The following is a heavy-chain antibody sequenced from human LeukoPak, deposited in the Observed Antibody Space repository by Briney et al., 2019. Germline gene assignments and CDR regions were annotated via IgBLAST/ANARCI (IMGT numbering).Heavy chain of an antibody. CDR2: IWYDGSNA. Sequence: GRSLRLSCAASGFNFSSYGMHWVRQAPGKGLEWVALIWYDGSNAYYSDSVKGRFTISRDNSKNTLYLQMNSLRAEDTAVYYCASAYGSGSYYSPSLDYWGQGTLVTVSS. CDR1: GFNFSSYG. D-gene: IGHD3-10*01. V-gene: IGHV3-33*01. CDR3: ASAYGSGSYYSPSLDY. J-gene: IGHJ4*02.